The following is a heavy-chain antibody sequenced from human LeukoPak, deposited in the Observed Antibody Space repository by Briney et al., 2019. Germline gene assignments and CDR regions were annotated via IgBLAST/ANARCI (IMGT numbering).Heavy chain of an antibody. D-gene: IGHD1-26*01. V-gene: IGHV3-74*01. CDR1: GFTFSDTW. Sequence: GGSLRLSCAASGFTFSDTWMHWVHQAPGKGLVWVARISPDGSRTNYADPVKGRFTVSRDNAKNTLYLQMNSLRADDTALYYCTRARWEYYFDYWGQGDLVTVSS. J-gene: IGHJ4*02. CDR3: TRARWEYYFDY. CDR2: ISPDGSRT.